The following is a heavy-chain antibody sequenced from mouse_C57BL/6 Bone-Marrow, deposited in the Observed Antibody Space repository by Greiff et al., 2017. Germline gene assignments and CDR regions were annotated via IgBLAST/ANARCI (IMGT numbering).Heavy chain of an antibody. J-gene: IGHJ4*01. CDR2: IDPSDSYT. CDR1: GYTFTSYW. CDR3: ARRSYSNPYAMDY. V-gene: IGHV1-59*01. D-gene: IGHD2-5*01. Sequence: QVQLQQPGAELVRPGTSVKLSCKASGYTFTSYWMHWVKQRPGQGLEWIGVIDPSDSYTNYNQKFKGKATLTVDTSSSTAYMQLSSLTSDDSAVYYCARRSYSNPYAMDYWGQGTSVTVSS.